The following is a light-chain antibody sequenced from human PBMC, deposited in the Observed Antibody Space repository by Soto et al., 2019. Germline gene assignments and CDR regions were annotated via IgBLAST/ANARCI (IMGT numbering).Light chain of an antibody. CDR3: SSYTRSSTLV. Sequence: QSVLTQPASVSGSPGQSITISCTGTSSDVGGYNYVSWYQQHPGKAPKLMIYDVSNRPSGVSNRFSGSKSGNTASLTISGLQAEDEADYYSSSYTRSSTLVFGGGTKVTVL. CDR1: SSDVGGYNY. V-gene: IGLV2-14*01. CDR2: DVS. J-gene: IGLJ2*01.